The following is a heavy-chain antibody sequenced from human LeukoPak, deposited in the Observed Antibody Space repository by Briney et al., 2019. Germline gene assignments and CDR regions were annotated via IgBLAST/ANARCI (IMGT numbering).Heavy chain of an antibody. CDR2: ISYDGSNK. D-gene: IGHD6-13*01. Sequence: GGSLRLSCAASGFTFSSYGMHWVRQAPGKGLEWVAVISYDGSNKYHADSVKGRFTISRDNSKNTLYLQMNSLRAEDTAVYYCARDEAGPFDYWGQGTLVTVSS. CDR3: ARDEAGPFDY. V-gene: IGHV3-30*03. J-gene: IGHJ4*02. CDR1: GFTFSSYG.